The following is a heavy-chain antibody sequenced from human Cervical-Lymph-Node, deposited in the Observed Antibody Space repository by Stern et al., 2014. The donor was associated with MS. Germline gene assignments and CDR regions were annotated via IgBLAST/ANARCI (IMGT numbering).Heavy chain of an antibody. J-gene: IGHJ4*02. D-gene: IGHD6-19*01. V-gene: IGHV3-48*01. CDR2: ISSCSVI. CDR3: ARVHRTGWYAADY. Sequence: VQLAESGGGLVQPGGTLRLSCATSGFSFSSSSMNWVRHAPGQGLERISYISSCSVINQADPAKGRLTISTDNAKNSLYLYMKRLGVEDTAVYYCARVHRTGWYAADYWGQGTLVTVSS. CDR1: GFSFSSSS.